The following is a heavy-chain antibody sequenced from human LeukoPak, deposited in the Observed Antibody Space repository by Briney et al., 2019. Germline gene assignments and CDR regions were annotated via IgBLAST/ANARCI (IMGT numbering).Heavy chain of an antibody. CDR2: IYYSGST. V-gene: IGHV4-39*01. Sequence: SETLSLTCTVSGGSISSSSYYWGWIRQPPGKGLEWIGSIYYSGSTYYNPSLKSRVTISVDTSKNQFSLKLSSVTAADTAVYYCARHGSEGYYDSSGYYYADAFDIWGQGTMVTVSS. D-gene: IGHD3-22*01. CDR3: ARHGSEGYYDSSGYYYADAFDI. CDR1: GGSISSSSYY. J-gene: IGHJ3*02.